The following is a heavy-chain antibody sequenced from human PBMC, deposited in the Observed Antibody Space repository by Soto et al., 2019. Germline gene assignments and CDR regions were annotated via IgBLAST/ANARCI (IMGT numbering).Heavy chain of an antibody. J-gene: IGHJ4*02. Sequence: XETLSLTCTVSGRSISGYYWSWIRQPAGERLEWIGRIYTSGTTDFNPSLKGRVTMSVDTSKNRFSLKLTSVTAADTALYYCAREDYYDTGYYVVWGQGTQVTVSS. CDR3: AREDYYDTGYYVV. CDR2: IYTSGTT. CDR1: GRSISGYY. V-gene: IGHV4-4*07. D-gene: IGHD3-9*01.